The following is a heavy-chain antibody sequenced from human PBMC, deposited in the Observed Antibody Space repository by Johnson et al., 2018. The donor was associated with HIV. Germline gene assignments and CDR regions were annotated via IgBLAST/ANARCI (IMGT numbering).Heavy chain of an antibody. CDR1: GFSFSRYV. D-gene: IGHD1-1*01. CDR2: ISYDGSNK. V-gene: IGHV3-30*04. J-gene: IGHJ3*02. Sequence: VQLVESGGGVVQPGRSLRLSCAASGFSFSRYVMHWVRQAPGKGLEWVAVISYDGSNKYYADSVKGRFTISRDNSKNTLYLQMNSLRAEDTAVYYCARAWKSAFDIWGQGTMVTVSS. CDR3: ARAWKSAFDI.